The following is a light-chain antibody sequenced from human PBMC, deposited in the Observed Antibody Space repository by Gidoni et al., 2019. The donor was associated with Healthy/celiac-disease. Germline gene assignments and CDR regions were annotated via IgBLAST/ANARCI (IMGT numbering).Light chain of an antibody. CDR3: QQYNYWPLT. J-gene: IGKJ4*01. CDR2: GAS. CDR1: QSVTSN. Sequence: EIVMTQSPATLSVSPGERATLSFSASQSVTSNLDWYQQKPGQAPRLLIYGASTRAPGIPARFSGSGSGTEFTLTISSLQSEDFAVYYCQQYNYWPLTFGGXTNVEIK. V-gene: IGKV3-15*01.